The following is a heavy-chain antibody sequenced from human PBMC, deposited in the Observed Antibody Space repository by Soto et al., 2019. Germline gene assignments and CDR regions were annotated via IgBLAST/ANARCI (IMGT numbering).Heavy chain of an antibody. CDR2: ISPYTGNT. V-gene: IGHV1-18*01. CDR1: RYIFVYYG. CDR3: VMVDNYVTPTPQDV. Sequence: QVQLVQSGDEVKKPGASVKVSCKASRYIFVYYGIAWVRQAPGQGLEWMGWISPYTGNTHSATKVQGRLTMTTDTSTSTADMDLGSLTSDDTAVYYCVMVDNYVTPTPQDVWGQGTTVTVSS. D-gene: IGHD3-16*01. J-gene: IGHJ6*02.